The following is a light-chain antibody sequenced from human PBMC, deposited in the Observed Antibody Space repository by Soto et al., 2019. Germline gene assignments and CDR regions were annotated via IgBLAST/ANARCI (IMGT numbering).Light chain of an antibody. Sequence: IVMTQSPATLSVSPGDGVTLSCRASLTVSTNLAWFQQKPGLPPRLLIYAASTRATGVPARFRGSGSGTESTLTISSLQSEDFAVYYCHQYNSWLRTFGQGTKLEIK. V-gene: IGKV3D-15*01. CDR3: HQYNSWLRT. CDR1: LTVSTN. CDR2: AAS. J-gene: IGKJ2*01.